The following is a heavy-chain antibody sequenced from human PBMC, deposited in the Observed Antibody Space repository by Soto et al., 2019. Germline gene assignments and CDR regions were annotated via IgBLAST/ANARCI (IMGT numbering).Heavy chain of an antibody. Sequence: EVQLLESGGGLVQPGGSLRLSCAASGFTFSSYAMSWVRQAPGKGLEWVSAISGSGGSTYYADSMKGRFTISRDNSKNTLYLQMNSLRAEDTAVYYCAKDSWASWIYDYWGQGTLVTVSS. J-gene: IGHJ4*02. V-gene: IGHV3-23*01. CDR2: ISGSGGST. CDR1: GFTFSSYA. CDR3: AKDSWASWIYDY. D-gene: IGHD5-12*01.